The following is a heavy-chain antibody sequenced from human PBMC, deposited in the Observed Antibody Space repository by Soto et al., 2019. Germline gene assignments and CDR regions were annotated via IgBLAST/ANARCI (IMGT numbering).Heavy chain of an antibody. Sequence: GASVKVSCKASGGTFGSYTISWVRQAPGQGLEWMGRIIPILGIANYAQKFQGRVTITADKSTSTAYMELSSLRSEDTAVYYCARHVEMAKIFMGLWFDPWGKGTMVTVSS. D-gene: IGHD3-3*01. V-gene: IGHV1-69*02. CDR1: GGTFGSYT. CDR3: ARHVEMAKIFMGLWFDP. J-gene: IGHJ5*02. CDR2: IIPILGIA.